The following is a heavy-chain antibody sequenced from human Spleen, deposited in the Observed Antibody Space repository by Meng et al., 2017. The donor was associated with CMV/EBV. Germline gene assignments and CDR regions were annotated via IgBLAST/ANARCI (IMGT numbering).Heavy chain of an antibody. CDR2: INHSGST. CDR3: ARGRGDDLWSGFYYYVDN. J-gene: IGHJ4*02. V-gene: IGHV4-34*01. CDR1: GGSFSGYY. D-gene: IGHD3-3*01. Sequence: SETLSLTCAVYGGSFSGYYWSWIRQPPGKGLEWIGEINHSGSTNYNPSLKSRVTISVDTSKNQFSLKLSSVTAADTAVYYCARGRGDDLWSGFYYYVDNWGQGALVTVSS.